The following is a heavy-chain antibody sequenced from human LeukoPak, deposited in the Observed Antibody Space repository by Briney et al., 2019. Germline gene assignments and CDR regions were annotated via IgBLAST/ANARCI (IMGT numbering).Heavy chain of an antibody. Sequence: PGGSLRLSCAASGFTFSRYWMSWVRQAPGKGLEWVANIKEDGIVKYYVESVKGRFTISRDNAKNSLYLQMNSLRAEDTAVYYCAASITMFDYWGQGTLVTVAS. CDR1: GFTFSRYW. CDR3: AASITMFDY. V-gene: IGHV3-7*02. CDR2: IKEDGIVK. J-gene: IGHJ4*02. D-gene: IGHD3-10*01.